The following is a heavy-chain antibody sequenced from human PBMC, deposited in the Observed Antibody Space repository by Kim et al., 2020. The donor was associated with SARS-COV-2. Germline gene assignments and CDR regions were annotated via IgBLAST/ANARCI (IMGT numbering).Heavy chain of an antibody. CDR1: GFTFSSYA. D-gene: IGHD3-10*01. CDR3: AREGYYYGSGSSPNWFDP. CDR2: ISYDGSNK. V-gene: IGHV3-30-3*01. Sequence: GGSLRHSCAASGFTFSSYAMHWVRQAPGKGLEWVAVISYDGSNKHYADSVKGRFTISRDNSKNTLYLQMNSLRAEDTAVYYCAREGYYYGSGSSPNWFDPWGQGTLVTVSS. J-gene: IGHJ5*02.